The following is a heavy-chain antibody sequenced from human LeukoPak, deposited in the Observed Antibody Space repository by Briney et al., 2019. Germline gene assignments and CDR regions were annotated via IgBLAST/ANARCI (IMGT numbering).Heavy chain of an antibody. V-gene: IGHV4-59*01. CDR2: VYYSGST. CDR3: ARDLVEGFDI. CDR1: GGSISSYF. D-gene: IGHD3-16*01. Sequence: SETLSLTCTVSGGSISSYFWSWIRQPPGKGLEWIGYVYYSGSTNYNPSLKSRVTISVDTSKNQFSLKLSSVTAADTAVYYCARDLVEGFDIWGQGTMVTVSS. J-gene: IGHJ3*02.